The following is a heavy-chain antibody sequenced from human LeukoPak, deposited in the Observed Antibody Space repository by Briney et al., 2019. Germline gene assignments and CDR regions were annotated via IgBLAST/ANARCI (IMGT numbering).Heavy chain of an antibody. CDR1: GFIFSRNG. J-gene: IGHJ5*02. CDR3: ARGGYCSGGSRCPWGFDP. CDR2: LRYDGSNK. V-gene: IGHV3-30*02. Sequence: GGSLRLSCAASGFIFSRNGMHWVRQAPGKGLEWVAFLRYDGSNKYYADSVKGRFTVSRDNSKNTLYLQMNSLRAEDTAVYYCARGGYCSGGSRCPWGFDPWGQGTLVTVSS. D-gene: IGHD2-15*01.